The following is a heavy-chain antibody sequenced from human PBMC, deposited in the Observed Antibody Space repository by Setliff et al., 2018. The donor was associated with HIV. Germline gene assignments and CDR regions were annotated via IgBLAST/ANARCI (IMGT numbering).Heavy chain of an antibody. CDR2: INHSGST. Sequence: SETLSLTCAVYGGSLNDYYWSWIRLPPGKGLEWIGEINHSGSTNYNPSLKSRVTISVDTSKNQFSLKLTSVTAADTVVYYCARDWNHYFYYMDVWGKGTTVTVSS. CDR3: ARDWNHYFYYMDV. J-gene: IGHJ6*03. V-gene: IGHV4-34*01. D-gene: IGHD1-1*01. CDR1: GGSLNDYY.